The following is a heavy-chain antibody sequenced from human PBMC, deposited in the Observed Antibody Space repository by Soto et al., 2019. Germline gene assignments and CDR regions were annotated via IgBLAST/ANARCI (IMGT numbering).Heavy chain of an antibody. CDR3: AHGSGWLSDY. V-gene: IGHV2-5*02. J-gene: IGHJ4*02. Sequence: QITLKESGPTLVKPTQTLTLTCTFSGFSLSSPAVGVNWIRQPPGKALEWLALIYWDDDKQYSPSLRSRLTITKDTSKTQVVLTMTTMDPVDTATYCCAHGSGWLSDYWGQGTLVTVSS. D-gene: IGHD6-19*01. CDR1: GFSLSSPAVG. CDR2: IYWDDDK.